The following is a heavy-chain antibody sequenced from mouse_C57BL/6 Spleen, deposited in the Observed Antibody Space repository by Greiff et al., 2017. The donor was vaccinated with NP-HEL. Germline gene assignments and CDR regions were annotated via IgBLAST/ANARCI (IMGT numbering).Heavy chain of an antibody. Sequence: EVKLVESGPGLVKPSQSLSLTCSVTGYSITSGYYWNWIRQFPGNKLEWMGYISYDGSNNYNPSLKNRISITRDTSKNQFFLKLNSVTTEDTATYYCARDDGYYGYFDYWGQGTTLTVSS. J-gene: IGHJ2*01. CDR1: GYSITSGYY. CDR3: ARDDGYYGYFDY. CDR2: ISYDGSN. V-gene: IGHV3-6*01. D-gene: IGHD2-3*01.